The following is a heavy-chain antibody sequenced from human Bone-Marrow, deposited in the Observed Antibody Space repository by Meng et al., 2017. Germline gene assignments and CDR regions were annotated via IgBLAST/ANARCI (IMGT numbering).Heavy chain of an antibody. D-gene: IGHD6-19*01. J-gene: IGHJ3*02. CDR2: INHSGST. Sequence: SETLSLTCTVSGGSISSSSYYWGCIRQPPGKGLEWIGEINHSGSTNYNPSLKSRVTISVDTSKNQFSLKLSSVTAADTAVYYCARGGGRGSGWYGGAFDIWGQGTMVTVSS. CDR1: GGSISSSSYY. CDR3: ARGGGRGSGWYGGAFDI. V-gene: IGHV4-39*07.